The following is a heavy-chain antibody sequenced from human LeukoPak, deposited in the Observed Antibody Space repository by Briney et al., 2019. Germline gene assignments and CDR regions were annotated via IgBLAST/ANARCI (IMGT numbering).Heavy chain of an antibody. CDR1: GGSLSSGDYY. CDR2: IYYSGST. J-gene: IGHJ4*02. V-gene: IGHV4-30-4*01. CDR3: ARLDSSGYYPTYYFDY. Sequence: SQTLSLTRSVSGGSLSSGDYYWSWIRQPPGKGLEWIGYIYYSGSTYYNPPLKSRVTISVDTSKNQFSLRLSSVTAADTAVYYCARLDSSGYYPTYYFDYWGQGTLVTVSS. D-gene: IGHD3-22*01.